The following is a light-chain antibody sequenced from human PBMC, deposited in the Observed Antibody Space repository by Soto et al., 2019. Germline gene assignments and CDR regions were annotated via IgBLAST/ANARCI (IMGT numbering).Light chain of an antibody. CDR1: QSISNH. CDR3: HQSYSSPPT. J-gene: IGKJ1*01. CDR2: AAS. V-gene: IGKV1-39*01. Sequence: DIQMTQSPSSLSASVEDRVIITCRASQSISNHLNWYQQKPGKAPKLLIFAASSLQSGVPSRFSGSRSGPDSTLSISSLHPEDFATYYCHQSYSSPPTFGQGNKVEIK.